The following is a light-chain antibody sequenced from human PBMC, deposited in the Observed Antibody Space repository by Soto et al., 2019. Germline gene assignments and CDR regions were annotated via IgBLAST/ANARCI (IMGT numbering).Light chain of an antibody. CDR3: QQTDSFPT. V-gene: IGKV1-12*01. J-gene: IGKJ5*01. CDR1: QDIATR. Sequence: DVQMTQSPSSVSASVGDRVTITCWASQDIATRIAWYQQKPGKAPTLLISGASNLQSGVPRFSGGGSGTDFTLTISTLQPEDFATYYCQQTDSFPTFGRGTRLEIK. CDR2: GAS.